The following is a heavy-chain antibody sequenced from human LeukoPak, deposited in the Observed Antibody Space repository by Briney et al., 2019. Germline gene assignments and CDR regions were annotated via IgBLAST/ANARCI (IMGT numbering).Heavy chain of an antibody. CDR3: ARSFRELRGVIVHFDY. Sequence: PSETLSLTCTVSGGSISSSSYYWGWIRQPPGKGLEWIGSIYYSGSTYYNPSLKSRVTISVDTSKNQFSLKVSSVTAADTAVYYCARSFRELRGVIVHFDYWGQGTLVAVSS. CDR1: GGSISSSSYY. CDR2: IYYSGST. J-gene: IGHJ4*02. D-gene: IGHD3-10*01. V-gene: IGHV4-39*01.